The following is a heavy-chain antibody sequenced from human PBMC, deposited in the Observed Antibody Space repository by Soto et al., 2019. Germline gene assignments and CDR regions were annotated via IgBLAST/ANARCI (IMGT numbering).Heavy chain of an antibody. V-gene: IGHV1-18*01. J-gene: IGHJ4*02. CDR2: TSTHTGNT. D-gene: IGHD2-21*02. CDR1: GYTFTSFG. Sequence: ASVKVSCKASGYTFTSFGISWVRQAPGQGLEWMGWTSTHTGNTNYAQKFQDRLSMTTDTSTSTAYMELRSLRSEDSAVYYCARTPRVTVTAKGTFDYWGQGTPVTVSS. CDR3: ARTPRVTVTAKGTFDY.